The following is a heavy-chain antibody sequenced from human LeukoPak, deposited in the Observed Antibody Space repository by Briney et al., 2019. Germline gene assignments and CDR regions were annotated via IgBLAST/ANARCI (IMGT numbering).Heavy chain of an antibody. J-gene: IGHJ4*02. CDR3: TRVDGYNLYFDY. Sequence: GGSLRLSCTASGFTFGDYAMSWVRQAPGKGLEWVGFIRSNAYGGTTENAASVKGRFSISRDDSKGIAYLQMNSLKAEDTAVYYCTRVDGYNLYFDYWGQGTLVTVSS. CDR2: IRSNAYGGTT. V-gene: IGHV3-49*04. CDR1: GFTFGDYA. D-gene: IGHD5-24*01.